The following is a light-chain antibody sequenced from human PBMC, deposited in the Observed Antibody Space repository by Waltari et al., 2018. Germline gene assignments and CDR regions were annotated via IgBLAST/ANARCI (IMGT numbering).Light chain of an antibody. CDR1: LSVSSY. J-gene: IGKJ5*01. V-gene: IGKV3-11*01. CDR3: QHRSNWPRT. CDR2: GAS. Sequence: EIVLTQSPATLSLSPGDRATLSCRASLSVSSYLAWYQQKPGQTPRLLIYGASHRATGIPARFSGSGSGTDFTLTISSLEPEDFAVYYCQHRSNWPRTFGQGTRLEIK.